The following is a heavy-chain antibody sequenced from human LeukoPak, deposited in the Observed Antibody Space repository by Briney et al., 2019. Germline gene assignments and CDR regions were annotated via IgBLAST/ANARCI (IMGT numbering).Heavy chain of an antibody. CDR1: GFTFSSYA. J-gene: IGHJ4*02. Sequence: GGSLRLSCAASGFTFSSYAMSWVRQAPGKGLEWVSAISGSGGTTYYADSVKGRFTISRDNAKNSLYLQVNSLRDEDTAVYYCARDGREAMLDYWGQGTLVTVSS. V-gene: IGHV3-23*01. CDR3: ARDGREAMLDY. CDR2: ISGSGGTT.